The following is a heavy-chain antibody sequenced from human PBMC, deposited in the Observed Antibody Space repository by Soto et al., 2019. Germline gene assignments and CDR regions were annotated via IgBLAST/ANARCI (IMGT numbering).Heavy chain of an antibody. CDR3: AKGPFGYYDFWNWFDP. Sequence: GSLRLSCAASGFTFSSYAMSWVRQAPGKGLEWVSAISGSGGSTYYADSVKGRFTISRDNSKNTLYLQMNSLRAEDTAVYYCAKGPFGYYDFWNWFDPWGQGALVTVSS. V-gene: IGHV3-23*01. CDR1: GFTFSSYA. D-gene: IGHD3-3*01. CDR2: ISGSGGST. J-gene: IGHJ5*02.